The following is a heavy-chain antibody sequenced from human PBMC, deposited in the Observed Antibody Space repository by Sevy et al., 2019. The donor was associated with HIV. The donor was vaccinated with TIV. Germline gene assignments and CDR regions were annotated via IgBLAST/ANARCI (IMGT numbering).Heavy chain of an antibody. Sequence: SEILSLTCAVYGGSFSGYYWSWIRQSPGKGLEWIGEINHSGSTNYNASLKSRVTISIDTSKNQFSLRLNSVTAADTAVYYCARVRLAAAGDAFDIWGQGTMVTVSS. CDR2: INHSGST. CDR1: GGSFSGYY. CDR3: ARVRLAAAGDAFDI. V-gene: IGHV4-34*01. J-gene: IGHJ3*02. D-gene: IGHD6-13*01.